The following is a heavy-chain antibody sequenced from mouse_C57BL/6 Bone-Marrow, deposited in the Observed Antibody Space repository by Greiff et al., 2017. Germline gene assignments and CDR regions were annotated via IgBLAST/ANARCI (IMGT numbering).Heavy chain of an antibody. Sequence: VKLQQSGAELARPGASVKLSCKASGYTFTSYGISWVKQRTGQGLEWIGEIYPRSGNTYYNEKFKGKATLTADKSSSTAYMELRSLTSEDSAVYFCARQGTTVVAPYYFDYWGQGTTLTVSS. CDR3: ARQGTTVVAPYYFDY. V-gene: IGHV1-81*01. D-gene: IGHD1-1*01. J-gene: IGHJ2*01. CDR2: IYPRSGNT. CDR1: GYTFTSYG.